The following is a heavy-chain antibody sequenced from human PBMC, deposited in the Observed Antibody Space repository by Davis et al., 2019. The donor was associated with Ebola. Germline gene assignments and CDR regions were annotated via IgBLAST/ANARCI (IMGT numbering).Heavy chain of an antibody. CDR1: GFTFSSYA. D-gene: IGHD6-13*01. CDR2: ISGSGGST. Sequence: GEALNISCAASGFTFSSYAMSWVRQAPGKGLEWVSAISGSGGSTYYADSVKGRFTISRDNSKNTLYLQMNSLRAEDTAVYYCAKHEGSSWYYFDYWGQGTLVTVSS. CDR3: AKHEGSSWYYFDY. J-gene: IGHJ4*02. V-gene: IGHV3-23*01.